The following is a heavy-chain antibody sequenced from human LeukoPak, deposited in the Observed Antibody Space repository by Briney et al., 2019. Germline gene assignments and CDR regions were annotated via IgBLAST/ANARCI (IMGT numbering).Heavy chain of an antibody. CDR1: GFTFSNYG. CDR2: ITGSGGST. Sequence: GGSLRLSCAASGFTFSNYGLSWVRQAPGKGLEWVSGITGSGGSTYYADSVKGRFTISRDNSKNTLYLQMNSLRAEDTAVYYCARDHACSGGSCYSPSSQYYYYYMDVWGKGTTVTVSS. D-gene: IGHD2-15*01. V-gene: IGHV3-23*01. J-gene: IGHJ6*03. CDR3: ARDHACSGGSCYSPSSQYYYYYMDV.